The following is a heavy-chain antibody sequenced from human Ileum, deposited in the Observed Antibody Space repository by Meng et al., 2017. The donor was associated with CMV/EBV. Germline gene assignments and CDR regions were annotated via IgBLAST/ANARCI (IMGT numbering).Heavy chain of an antibody. V-gene: IGHV4-39*07. D-gene: IGHD3-10*01. Sequence: QLWLEVSGAGLVEPTQPLSLTCTVSRGSISSSEYYWGWVRQPPGKGLEWIASIHSGGGTYYNPSLKSRVTISVDTSENQFSLRLTSVTAADTAVYYCARDYGSGSYRHYFDYWGQGTLVTVSS. J-gene: IGHJ4*02. CDR2: IHSGGGT. CDR3: ARDYGSGSYRHYFDY. CDR1: RGSISSSEYY.